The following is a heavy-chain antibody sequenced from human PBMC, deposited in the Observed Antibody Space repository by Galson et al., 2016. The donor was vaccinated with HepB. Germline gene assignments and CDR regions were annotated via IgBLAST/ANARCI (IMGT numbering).Heavy chain of an antibody. V-gene: IGHV1-3*01. CDR3: AGERRLIVGGDWFDP. CDR1: GYTFTIYA. D-gene: IGHD3-22*01. J-gene: IGHJ5*02. CDR2: INAGNGNT. Sequence: SVKVSCKASGYTFTIYAMHWVRQAPGQRLEWMGWINAGNGNTKYSQKFQGRVAITKDTSANTAYMELSSLRSEDTAVYYCAGERRLIVGGDWFDPWGQGTLVTVSS.